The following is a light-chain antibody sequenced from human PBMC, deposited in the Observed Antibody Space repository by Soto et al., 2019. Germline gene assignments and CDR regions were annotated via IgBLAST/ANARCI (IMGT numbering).Light chain of an antibody. CDR1: QTLNIN. J-gene: IGKJ1*01. V-gene: IGKV3-15*01. Sequence: EIVMTQSPDTLSVSPGERATLSCRASQTLNINLAWYQQKPGQAPRLLVYGASTRATGFPARFSGSGSGTVFTLTITNLQPEDSAVYYCQQYSDGLTFGQGTKV. CDR3: QQYSDGLT. CDR2: GAS.